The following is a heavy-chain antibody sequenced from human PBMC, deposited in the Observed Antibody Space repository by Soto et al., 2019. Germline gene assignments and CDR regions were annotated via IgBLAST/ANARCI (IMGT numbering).Heavy chain of an antibody. D-gene: IGHD3-22*01. J-gene: IGHJ4*02. CDR3: ATGNYYDNSGCSLYFDY. V-gene: IGHV1-69*12. CDR1: GSTFQSNL. Sequence: QVHLVQSGAEVKKPGSSVKVSCKASGSTFQSNLMSWVRQAPGQGPEWMGGTLPFFDTPIYARKFQGRVTITADESTTTAYMELRALRFDDTAMYYCATGNYYDNSGCSLYFDYWGQGTLVTVSS. CDR2: TLPFFDTP.